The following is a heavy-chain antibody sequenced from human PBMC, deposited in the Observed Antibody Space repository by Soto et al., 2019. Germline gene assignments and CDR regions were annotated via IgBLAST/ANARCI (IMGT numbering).Heavy chain of an antibody. CDR3: ARFDRDYYFDY. Sequence: SETLSLTCTVSGGSISSYYWSWIRQPPGKGLEWIGYIYYSRSTNYNPSLKSRVTISVDTSKNQFSLKLSSVTAADTAVYYCARFDRDYYFDYWGQGTLVTVSS. D-gene: IGHD2-21*02. CDR1: GGSISSYY. CDR2: IYYSRST. J-gene: IGHJ4*02. V-gene: IGHV4-59*01.